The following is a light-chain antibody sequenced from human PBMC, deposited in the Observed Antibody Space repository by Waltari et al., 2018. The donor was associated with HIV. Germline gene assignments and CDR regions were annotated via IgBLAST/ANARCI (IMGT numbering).Light chain of an antibody. J-gene: IGKJ4*01. V-gene: IGKV1-12*01. CDR3: QQAKMFPHT. CDR1: QNIGKT. Sequence: DIQMTQSPSSVSVAVGGAVSINCRASQNIGKTLACYQLKSNRAPRLLIYEASRLDDGVPARFSGSGSKSNFSLDITNLQPEDYGIYVCQQAKMFPHTFAGGTRVE. CDR2: EAS.